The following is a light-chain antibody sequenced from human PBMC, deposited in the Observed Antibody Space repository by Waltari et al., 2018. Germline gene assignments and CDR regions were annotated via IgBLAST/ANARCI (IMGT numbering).Light chain of an antibody. CDR1: SSDVGGYNY. Sequence: QSALTQSPSASGSPGQSVTISCTGTSSDVGGYNYVSWYQQHPGKVPKLVIFEVSKRPSGVPDRFSGSRSGNTASLTVSGLQAEDEADYYCSSYAGSNTYVLFGGGTKLTVL. V-gene: IGLV2-8*01. CDR3: SSYAGSNTYVL. CDR2: EVS. J-gene: IGLJ2*01.